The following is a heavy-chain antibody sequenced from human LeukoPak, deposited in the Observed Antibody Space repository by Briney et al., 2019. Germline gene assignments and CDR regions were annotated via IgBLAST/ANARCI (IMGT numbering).Heavy chain of an antibody. Sequence: SETLSLTCTVSGYSISSAYYWGWIRQPPGKGLEWIGSIYHSGSTYYNPSLKSRVTISVDTSKNQFSLKLSSVTAADTAVYYCARAQLEMATAVYWGQGTLVTVSS. J-gene: IGHJ4*02. D-gene: IGHD5-24*01. CDR3: ARAQLEMATAVY. V-gene: IGHV4-38-2*02. CDR2: IYHSGST. CDR1: GYSISSAYY.